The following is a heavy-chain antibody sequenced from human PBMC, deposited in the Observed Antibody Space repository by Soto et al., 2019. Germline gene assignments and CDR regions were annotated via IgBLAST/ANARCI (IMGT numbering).Heavy chain of an antibody. J-gene: IGHJ3*02. CDR2: VYYSGST. D-gene: IGHD1-1*01. V-gene: IGHV4-59*01. CDR1: GVSISSYY. Sequence: QVKLQESGPGLVKPSETLSLTCSVSGVSISSYYWSWIRQPPGKGLEWLGYVYYSGSTNYNPSLKSRVTISVDTSRNQFSLRLNSVTAADTAVYYCAREAYNTDAFDIWGHGTVVTVSS. CDR3: AREAYNTDAFDI.